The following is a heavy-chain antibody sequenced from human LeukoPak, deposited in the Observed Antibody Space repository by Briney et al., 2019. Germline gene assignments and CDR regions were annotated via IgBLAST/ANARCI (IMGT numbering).Heavy chain of an antibody. V-gene: IGHV3-66*01. CDR3: ARGVRRRPDAFDI. D-gene: IGHD6-25*01. J-gene: IGHJ3*02. CDR2: IYSGGST. Sequence: GGSLRLSCAASGFTVSSNYMSWVRQAPGKGLEWVSVIYSGGSTYYADSVKGRFTISRDNSKNTLYLQMNSLRAEDTAVYYCARGVRRRPDAFDIWGQGTVVTVSS. CDR1: GFTVSSNY.